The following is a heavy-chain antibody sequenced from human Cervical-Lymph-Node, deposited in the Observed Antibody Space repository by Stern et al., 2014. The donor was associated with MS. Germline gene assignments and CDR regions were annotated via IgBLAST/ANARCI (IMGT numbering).Heavy chain of an antibody. CDR2: IYHSGSP. CDR3: ASTDYGDYQYYFDY. Sequence: QVQLQESCPGLVKPSGTLSLTCAVSGGSISSSNWWSWVRQPPGKGLEWIGEIYHSGSPNYHPSLQSRVTISGDKSKNQFSLKRSSVTAADTAVYYCASTDYGDYQYYFDYWGQGTLVTVSS. V-gene: IGHV4-4*02. J-gene: IGHJ4*02. D-gene: IGHD4-17*01. CDR1: GGSISSSNW.